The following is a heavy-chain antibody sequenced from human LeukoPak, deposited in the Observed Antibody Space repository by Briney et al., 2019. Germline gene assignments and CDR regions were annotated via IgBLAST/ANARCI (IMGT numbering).Heavy chain of an antibody. Sequence: SETLSLTCTVSGCSISTYYWSWIRQPPGKGLEWLGYIYNRGNTNYNPSLKSRVTISVDTSKNQFSLKLSSVTAADTAVYDCARSLWNYPYYYYMDVWGKGTTVTVSS. CDR3: ARSLWNYPYYYYMDV. CDR2: IYNRGNT. V-gene: IGHV4-59*08. CDR1: GCSISTYY. J-gene: IGHJ6*03. D-gene: IGHD1-7*01.